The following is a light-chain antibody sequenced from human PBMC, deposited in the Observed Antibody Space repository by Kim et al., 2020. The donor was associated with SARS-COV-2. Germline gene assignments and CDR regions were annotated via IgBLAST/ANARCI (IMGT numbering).Light chain of an antibody. CDR2: EVT. J-gene: IGLJ1*01. CDR1: SSDVGGYHY. Sequence: GQSVPVSCTGTSSDVGGYHYVSWYQQHPGKAPKLIIYEVTKRPSGVPDRFSGSKSGNTASLTVSGLQAEDEADYYCSSYARSNNYVFGTGTKVTVL. CDR3: SSYARSNNYV. V-gene: IGLV2-8*01.